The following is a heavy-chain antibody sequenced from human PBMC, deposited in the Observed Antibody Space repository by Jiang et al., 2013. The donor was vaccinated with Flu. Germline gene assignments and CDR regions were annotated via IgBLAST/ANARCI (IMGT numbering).Heavy chain of an antibody. CDR2: INHSGST. CDR1: GGSFSGYY. Sequence: LTCAVYGGSFSGYYWSWIRQPPGKGLEWIGEINHSGSTNYNPSLKSRVTISVDTSKNQFSLKLSSVTAADTAVYYCARFSYDYGDILDYWGQGTLVTVSS. J-gene: IGHJ4*02. V-gene: IGHV4-34*01. CDR3: ARFSYDYGDILDY. D-gene: IGHD3-9*01.